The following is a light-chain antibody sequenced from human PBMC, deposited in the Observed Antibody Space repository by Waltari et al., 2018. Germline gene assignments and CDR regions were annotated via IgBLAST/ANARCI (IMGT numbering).Light chain of an antibody. CDR3: QKYGTRPAT. J-gene: IGKJ1*01. Sequence: EIVLTQSPGTLSLSPGERATLSCRASESIGRTLAWYQQKPGQPPRLLVYDASSRATGIPGRFSGSGSGTDSSLTISRLEPEDFAVYYCQKYGTRPATFGQGTKVEIK. CDR1: ESIGRT. V-gene: IGKV3-20*01. CDR2: DAS.